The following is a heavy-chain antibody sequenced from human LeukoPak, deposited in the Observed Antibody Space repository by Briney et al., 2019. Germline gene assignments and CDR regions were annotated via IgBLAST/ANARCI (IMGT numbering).Heavy chain of an antibody. Sequence: GGSLRLSCVASGFSFSSYGIHWVRQAPGKGLEWVSVVWYDGSNEHYAESVKGRFTISRDNSKNTVFLQMKSLRVGDTAVYYCARNPQLLPDWNFDLWGRDTLVTVSS. J-gene: IGHJ2*01. CDR3: ARNPQLLPDWNFDL. CDR2: VWYDGSNE. D-gene: IGHD2-2*01. CDR1: GFSFSSYG. V-gene: IGHV3-33*01.